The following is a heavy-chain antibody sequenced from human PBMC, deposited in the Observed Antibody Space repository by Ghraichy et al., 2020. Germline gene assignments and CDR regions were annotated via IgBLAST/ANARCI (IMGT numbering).Heavy chain of an antibody. CDR1: GFTFSNYA. CDR3: AKAQGSSYNCVTMDV. Sequence: GGSLRLSCAASGFTFSNYAMIWVRRAPGKGLECFSSISGSGVYTSYADSVKGRFTISRDNSKNTLFLQMNSLRAEDTAVYHCAKAQGSSYNCVTMDVWGQGTTFTVSS. J-gene: IGHJ6*02. V-gene: IGHV3-23*01. D-gene: IGHD1-20*01. CDR2: ISGSGVYT.